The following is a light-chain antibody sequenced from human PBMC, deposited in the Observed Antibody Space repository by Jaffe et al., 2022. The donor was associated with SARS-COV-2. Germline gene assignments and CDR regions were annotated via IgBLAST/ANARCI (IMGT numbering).Light chain of an antibody. V-gene: IGLV2-14*01. J-gene: IGLJ2*01. Sequence: QSALTQPVSVSGSPGQSITISCTGTSSDVGGYNYVSWYQQHPGKAPKLMIYDVDNRPSGVSNRFSGSKSGNTASLTISGLQAEDEADYYCGSYTSSRNLVFGGGTKLTVL. CDR1: SSDVGGYNY. CDR3: GSYTSSRNLV. CDR2: DVD.